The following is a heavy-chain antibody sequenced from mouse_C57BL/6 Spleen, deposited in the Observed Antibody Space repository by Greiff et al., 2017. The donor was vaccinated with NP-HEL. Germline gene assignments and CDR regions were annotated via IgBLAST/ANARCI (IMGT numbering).Heavy chain of an antibody. Sequence: QVQLQQPGAELVKPGASVKLSCKASGYTFTSYWMQWVKQRPGQGLEWIGEIDPSDSYTNYNQRFKGKATLTVDTSSSTAYMQLSSLTSEDSAVYYCARRGTTVVAFYYFDYWGKGTTLTVSS. CDR3: ARRGTTVVAFYYFDY. J-gene: IGHJ2*01. CDR2: IDPSDSYT. D-gene: IGHD1-1*01. V-gene: IGHV1-50*01. CDR1: GYTFTSYW.